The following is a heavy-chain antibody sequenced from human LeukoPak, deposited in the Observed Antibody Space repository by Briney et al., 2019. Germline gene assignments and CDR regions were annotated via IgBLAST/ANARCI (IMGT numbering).Heavy chain of an antibody. D-gene: IGHD2-2*01. CDR2: ISSSSSYI. CDR1: GFTFSSYG. J-gene: IGHJ3*02. Sequence: PGGSLRLSCAASGFTFSSYGMNWVRQAPGKGLEWVSSISSSSSYIYYADSVKGRFTISIDNAKNSLYLQMNSLRAEDTAVYYCARGHGTLVPTAFDIWGQGTMVTVSS. CDR3: ARGHGTLVPTAFDI. V-gene: IGHV3-21*01.